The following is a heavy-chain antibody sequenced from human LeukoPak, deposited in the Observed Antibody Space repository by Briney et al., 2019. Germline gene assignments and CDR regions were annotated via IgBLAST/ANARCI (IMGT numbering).Heavy chain of an antibody. CDR2: LYYTGTT. CDR3: ASGYYYFMDV. Sequence: PSETLSLTCTVSGGSISSNYCSWIRQPPGKGLEWIGLLYYTGTTNYNSSLKGRATISADTSKKYFSLKLTSVTAADTAVYYCASGYYYFMDVWGKGTTVTVSS. CDR1: GGSISSNY. J-gene: IGHJ6*03. V-gene: IGHV4-59*01. D-gene: IGHD6-13*01.